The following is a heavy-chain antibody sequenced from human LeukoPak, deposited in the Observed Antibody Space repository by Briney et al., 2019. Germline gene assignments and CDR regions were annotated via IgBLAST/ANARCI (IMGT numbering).Heavy chain of an antibody. D-gene: IGHD6-6*01. CDR3: ARDGPRIAALGEDFDY. Sequence: ASVKVSCKASGYIYTSYGINWVRQAPGQGLEWMGIINPSGGSTSYAQKFQGRVTMTRDTSTSTVYMELSSLRSEDTAVYYCARDGPRIAALGEDFDYWGQGTLVTVSS. CDR1: GYIYTSYG. CDR2: INPSGGST. V-gene: IGHV1-46*01. J-gene: IGHJ4*02.